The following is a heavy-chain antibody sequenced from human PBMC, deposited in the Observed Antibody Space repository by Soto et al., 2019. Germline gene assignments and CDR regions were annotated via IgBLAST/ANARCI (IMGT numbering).Heavy chain of an antibody. V-gene: IGHV3-74*01. CDR2: INSDGTIT. CDR1: GFTFSSYW. D-gene: IGHD4-17*01. J-gene: IGHJ4*02. CDR3: ERVGYGNYHFDY. Sequence: PGGSLRLSCAASGFTFSSYWMHWVRQAPGKGLVWVSRINSDGTITSHADSVKGRFTVSRDNAKNSLYLQMNSLRADDTAVYYCERVGYGNYHFDYWGQGILLTVSX.